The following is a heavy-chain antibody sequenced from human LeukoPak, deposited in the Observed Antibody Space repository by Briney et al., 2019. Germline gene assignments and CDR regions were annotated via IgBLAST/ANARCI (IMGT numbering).Heavy chain of an antibody. CDR1: GFTFSSHW. J-gene: IGHJ4*02. D-gene: IGHD3-9*01. CDR2: IEQVGGER. Sequence: GGSLRLSCAVSGFTFSSHWMSWVRQAPGKGLERVANIEQVGGERYYVDSVKGRFTISRDNAKNLLYLQMNSLRAEDTAVYYCARDGFDAGIYFDSWGQGTLVTVSS. CDR3: ARDGFDAGIYFDS. V-gene: IGHV3-7*01.